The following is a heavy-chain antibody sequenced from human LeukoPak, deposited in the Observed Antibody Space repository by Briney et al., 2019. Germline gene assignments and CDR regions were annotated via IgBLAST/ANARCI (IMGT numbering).Heavy chain of an antibody. CDR1: GYSFTNYW. J-gene: IGHJ4*02. V-gene: IGHV5-51*01. D-gene: IGHD5-12*01. CDR3: VRRSGYDYYFDY. CDR2: IYPGDSDI. Sequence: GEALKISCKGSGYSFTNYWIGWVRQMPGKGLEGRGVIYPGDSDIRYGPSSQGQVTISADKSITTAYLQWSSLKASDTAMYYCVRRSGYDYYFDYWGQGTLVTVSS.